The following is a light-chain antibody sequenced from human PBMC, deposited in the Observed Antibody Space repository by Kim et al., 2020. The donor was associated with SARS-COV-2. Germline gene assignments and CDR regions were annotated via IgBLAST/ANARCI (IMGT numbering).Light chain of an antibody. CDR1: QDISTY. CDR3: QQFDDLVT. Sequence: SASVGDRVTITCQASQDISTYLNWYQQKPGKAPKLLIFDASNLEAGVPSRFSGSGSGTDFTFTITSLQPEDIATYYCQQFDDLVTFGGGTKVEIK. V-gene: IGKV1-33*01. J-gene: IGKJ4*01. CDR2: DAS.